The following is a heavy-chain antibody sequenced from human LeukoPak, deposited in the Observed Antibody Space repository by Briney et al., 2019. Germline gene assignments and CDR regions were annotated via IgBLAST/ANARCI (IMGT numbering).Heavy chain of an antibody. D-gene: IGHD6-13*01. CDR2: ISYDGSNK. Sequence: GGSLRLSCAASGFTFSSYAMHWVRQAPGKGLEWVAVISYDGSNKYYADSVKGRFTISRDNAKNSLYLQMNSLRDEDTAVYYCARDLSSGWYWPDYWGQGTLVTVSS. CDR1: GFTFSSYA. V-gene: IGHV3-30-3*01. J-gene: IGHJ4*02. CDR3: ARDLSSGWYWPDY.